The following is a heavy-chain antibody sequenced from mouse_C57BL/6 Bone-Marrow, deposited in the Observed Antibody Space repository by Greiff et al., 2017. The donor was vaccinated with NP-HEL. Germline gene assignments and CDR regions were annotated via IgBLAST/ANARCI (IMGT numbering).Heavy chain of an antibody. J-gene: IGHJ1*03. D-gene: IGHD1-1*01. CDR3: ARDRYGSSYWYFDV. V-gene: IGHV5-17*01. CDR1: GFTFSDYG. Sequence: EVKLVESGGGLVKPGGSLKLSCAASGFTFSDYGMHWVRQAPEKGLEWVAYISSGSSTIYYADTVKGRFTISRDNAKNTLFLQMTSLRSEDTAMYYCARDRYGSSYWYFDVWGTGTTVTVSS. CDR2: ISSGSSTI.